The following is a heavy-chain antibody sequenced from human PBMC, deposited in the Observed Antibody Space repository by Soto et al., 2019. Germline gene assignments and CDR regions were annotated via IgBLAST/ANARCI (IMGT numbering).Heavy chain of an antibody. CDR2: IYSIYGRSRT. CDR1: GFSVSEKH. CDR3: ARADRSAFEV. Sequence: EEQLVESGGGLVQLGGSLRLSCAASGFSVSEKHMSWVRQAPGKGLEWVSTIYSIYGRSRTCYADSMEGRYTISRDNSKNTLSLQMTTLRAEDTAVYYCARADRSAFEVWDQGAMVTVSS. J-gene: IGHJ3*01. V-gene: IGHV3-66*01.